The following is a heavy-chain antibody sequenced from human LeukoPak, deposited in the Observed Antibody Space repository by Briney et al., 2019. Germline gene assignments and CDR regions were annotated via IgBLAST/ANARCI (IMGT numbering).Heavy chain of an antibody. D-gene: IGHD3-22*01. V-gene: IGHV4-61*02. J-gene: IGHJ3*02. CDR1: GGSISSGSYY. Sequence: SETLSLTCTVSGGSISSGSYYWSWTRQPAGKGLEWIGRIYSSGSTTYNPSLKSRVTISVDTSKNQFSLKPSSVTAADTAVYYCAREAFYYDSSGYWDAFDIWGQGTMVTVSS. CDR3: AREAFYYDSSGYWDAFDI. CDR2: IYSSGST.